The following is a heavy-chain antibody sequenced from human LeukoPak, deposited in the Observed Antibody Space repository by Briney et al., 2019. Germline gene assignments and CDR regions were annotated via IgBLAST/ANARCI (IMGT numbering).Heavy chain of an antibody. V-gene: IGHV4-4*07. Sequence: SETLSLTCTVSGGSISSYHWSWIRQPAGKGLEWIGRIYTSGSTTYNPSLKSRVTMSVDTSKNQFSLKLSSMTAAGTAVYYCARGYYDFWSGHSESWFDPWGQGTVVTVSS. CDR1: GGSISSYH. CDR3: ARGYYDFWSGHSESWFDP. D-gene: IGHD3-3*01. CDR2: IYTSGST. J-gene: IGHJ5*02.